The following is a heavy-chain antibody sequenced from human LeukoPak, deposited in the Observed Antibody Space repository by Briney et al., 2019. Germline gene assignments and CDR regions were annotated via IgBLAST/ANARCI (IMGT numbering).Heavy chain of an antibody. D-gene: IGHD2/OR15-2a*01. CDR3: ARDRSEKYSTDY. V-gene: IGHV3-30-3*01. CDR1: GFAFRNYA. J-gene: IGHJ4*02. Sequence: PGWSLRLSCAASGFAFRNYAIHWVRQAPGKGLEWVTFISYDGSIKYYADSVKGRFTISRDNSKNTLSLQMNSLRAEDTATYYYARDRSEKYSTDYWGQGTLVTVSS. CDR2: ISYDGSIK.